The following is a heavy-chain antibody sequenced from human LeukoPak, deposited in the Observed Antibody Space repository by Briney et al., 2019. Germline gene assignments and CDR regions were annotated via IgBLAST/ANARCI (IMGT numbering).Heavy chain of an antibody. CDR1: GGSISSSSYY. Sequence: PSETLSLTCTVSGGSISSSSYYWGWIRQPPGKGLEWIGSIYYSGSTYYNPSLKSRVTISVDTSKNQFSLKLSSVTAADTAVYYCGAGYVSRGCQFTNWGKGTRV. CDR3: GAGYVSRGCQFTN. J-gene: IGHJ4*02. D-gene: IGHD6-19*01. CDR2: IYYSGST. V-gene: IGHV4-39*07.